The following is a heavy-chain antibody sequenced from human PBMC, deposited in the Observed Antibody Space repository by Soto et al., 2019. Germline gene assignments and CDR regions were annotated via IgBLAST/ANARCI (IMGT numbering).Heavy chain of an antibody. CDR3: ARGLYCLTGRCFPNWFDS. CDR1: GDSISTVDYF. CDR2: IYKSATT. J-gene: IGHJ5*01. D-gene: IGHD7-27*01. Sequence: KPSETLSLTCSVSGDSISTVDYFWAWIRQPPGQALEYIGYIYKSATTYYNPSFESRVAISLDTSKSQFSLNVTSVTAADTAVYFCARGLYCLTGRCFPNWFDSWGQGTLVTVSS. V-gene: IGHV4-30-4*01.